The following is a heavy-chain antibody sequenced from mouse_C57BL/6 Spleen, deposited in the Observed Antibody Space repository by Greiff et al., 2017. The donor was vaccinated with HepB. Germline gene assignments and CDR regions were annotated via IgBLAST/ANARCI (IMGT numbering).Heavy chain of an antibody. D-gene: IGHD1-2*01. Sequence: EVQLQQSGPELVKPGASVKISCKASGYTFTDYYMNWVKQSHGKSLEWIGDINPNNGGTSYNQKFKGKATLTVDKSSSTAYMELRSLTSEDSAVYYCARVDTTAYYFDYWGQGTTLTVSS. V-gene: IGHV1-26*01. CDR2: INPNNGGT. CDR3: ARVDTTAYYFDY. J-gene: IGHJ2*01. CDR1: GYTFTDYY.